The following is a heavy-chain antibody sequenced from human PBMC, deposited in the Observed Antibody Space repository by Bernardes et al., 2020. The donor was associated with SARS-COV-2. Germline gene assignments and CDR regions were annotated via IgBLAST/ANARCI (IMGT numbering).Heavy chain of an antibody. CDR3: VKGGYDYGDWDY. D-gene: IGHD4-17*01. CDR1: GFSFSSHW. V-gene: IGHV3-74*01. CDR2: VNTDGSST. J-gene: IGHJ4*02. Sequence: GGSLSLSCAASGFSFSSHWMHWVRRAPGKGLVWVSRVNTDGSSTSYADSVKGRFTISRDNAKNTLYLQMNSLSVEDTAVYYCVKGGYDYGDWDYWGQGTLVTVSS.